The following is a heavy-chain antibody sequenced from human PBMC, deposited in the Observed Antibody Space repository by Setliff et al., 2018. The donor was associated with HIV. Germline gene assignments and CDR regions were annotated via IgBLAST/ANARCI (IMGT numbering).Heavy chain of an antibody. V-gene: IGHV3-74*01. CDR3: AGGGVGSFDY. J-gene: IGHJ4*02. CDR1: GFTFSYYW. Sequence: GGSLRLSCAASGFTFSYYWMHWVRQAPGKGPVWVARIDANGRGTSYADSVKGRFTISRANAKNMLYVQMNSLRAEDTAVYYCAGGGVGSFDYWVQGTLVTVSS. CDR2: IDANGRGT. D-gene: IGHD1-26*01.